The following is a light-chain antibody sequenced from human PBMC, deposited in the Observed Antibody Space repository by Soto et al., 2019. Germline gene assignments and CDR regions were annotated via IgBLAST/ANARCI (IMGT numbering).Light chain of an antibody. V-gene: IGKV1-12*01. J-gene: IGKJ3*01. CDR2: GAS. Sequence: DIQMTQSPSSVSASVGDRVTITCRASQDIGNWLLWYQQKPGKAPKLLIFGASSLQSGVPSRFSGNRSGTDFTLTVSSLQPEDSATYYCQQLNSYPPFTFGPGTKVDIK. CDR1: QDIGNW. CDR3: QQLNSYPPFT.